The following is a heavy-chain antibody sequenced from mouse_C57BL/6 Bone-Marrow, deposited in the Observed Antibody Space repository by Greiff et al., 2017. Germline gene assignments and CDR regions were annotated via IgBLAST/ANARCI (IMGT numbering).Heavy chain of an antibody. J-gene: IGHJ3*01. CDR3: ARAIRN. V-gene: IGHV5-17*01. Sequence: EVQVVESGGGLVKPGGSLKLSCAASGFTFSDYGMHWVRQAPEKGLEWVAYISSGSSTIYYADTVKGRFTISRDNAKNTLFLQMTSLRSEDTAMYYCARAIRNWGQGTLVTVSA. CDR1: GFTFSDYG. CDR2: ISSGSSTI.